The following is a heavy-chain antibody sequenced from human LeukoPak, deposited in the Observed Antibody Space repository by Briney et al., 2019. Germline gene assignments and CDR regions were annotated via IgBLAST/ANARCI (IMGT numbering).Heavy chain of an antibody. CDR3: ARQLGSEQWLVPDPYYFDY. V-gene: IGHV4-39*01. Sequence: SETLSLTCTVSGGSISSSSYYWGWIRQPPGKGLEWIGSIYYSGSTYYNPSLKSRVTISVDTSKNQFSLKLSSVTAADTAVYYCARQLGSEQWLVPDPYYFDYWGQGTLVTVSS. CDR2: IYYSGST. D-gene: IGHD6-19*01. J-gene: IGHJ4*02. CDR1: GGSISSSSYY.